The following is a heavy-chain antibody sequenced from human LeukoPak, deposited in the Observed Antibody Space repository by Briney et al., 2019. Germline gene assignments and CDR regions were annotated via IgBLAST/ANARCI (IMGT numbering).Heavy chain of an antibody. CDR1: GGSITSDGHY. J-gene: IGHJ4*02. Sequence: PSETLSLTCTVSGGSITSDGHYWSWIRQLPGKGLEWIGFIYYSGSAYYNPSLKSRVTISVDTSKNQFSLKLNSVTAADTAVYYCARERWGDPLDNWGQGTQVSVSS. CDR3: ARERWGDPLDN. V-gene: IGHV4-31*03. CDR2: IYYSGSA. D-gene: IGHD5-24*01.